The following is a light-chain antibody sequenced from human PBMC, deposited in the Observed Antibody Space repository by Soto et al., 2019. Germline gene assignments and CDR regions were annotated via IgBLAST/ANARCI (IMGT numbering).Light chain of an antibody. Sequence: IQLTQSPSSLSASVGDRVTITCRASQGSSSYLAWYQQKPGKVPHLLIHASTLQSGVPSRFSGSGSGTEFTLTISSLQPEDFATYYCQQVYRYPLTFGGGTKVEIK. J-gene: IGKJ4*01. CDR3: QQVYRYPLT. V-gene: IGKV1-9*01. CDR2: AS. CDR1: QGSSSY.